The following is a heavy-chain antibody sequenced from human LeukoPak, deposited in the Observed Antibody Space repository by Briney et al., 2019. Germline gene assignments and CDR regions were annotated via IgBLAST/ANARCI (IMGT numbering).Heavy chain of an antibody. V-gene: IGHV4-59*01. D-gene: IGHD5-12*01. CDR2: IYYSGST. CDR1: GGSFSGYY. CDR3: ARAYGGYASSYYFDY. J-gene: IGHJ4*02. Sequence: SETLSLTCAVYGGSFSGYYWSWIRQPPGKGLEWIGYIYYSGSTNYNPSLKSRVTISVDTSKNQFSLKLSSVTAADTAVYYCARAYGGYASSYYFDYWGQGTLVTVSS.